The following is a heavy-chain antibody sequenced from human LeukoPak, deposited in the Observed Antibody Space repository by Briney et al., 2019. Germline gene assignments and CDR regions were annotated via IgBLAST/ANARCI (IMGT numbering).Heavy chain of an antibody. CDR2: IHSGGTT. CDR3: ARVPDSTGWYLDY. V-gene: IGHV3-53*01. D-gene: IGHD6-19*01. Sequence: PGGSLRLSCAASGFTVSSHYMTWVRQAPGKGLEWVSVIHSGGTTNYADSVKGRFTISRDNSKNTLYLQMNNLRAEDTAVYYCARVPDSTGWYLDYWGQGTLVTVSS. CDR1: GFTVSSHY. J-gene: IGHJ4*02.